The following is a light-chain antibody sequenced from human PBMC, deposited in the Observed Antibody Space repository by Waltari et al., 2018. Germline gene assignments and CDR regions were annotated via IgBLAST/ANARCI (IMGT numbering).Light chain of an antibody. CDR3: QAWDRSTVV. Sequence: SYQLTQPPSMSVSPGQTISIPCSGENVGDKFVCWYQQKAGQSPVLVIHQDAKRPSGIPARFSGSNSGNTATLTISGTQALDEADYYCQAWDRSTVVFGGGTKLTVL. CDR1: NVGDKF. CDR2: QDA. J-gene: IGLJ2*01. V-gene: IGLV3-1*01.